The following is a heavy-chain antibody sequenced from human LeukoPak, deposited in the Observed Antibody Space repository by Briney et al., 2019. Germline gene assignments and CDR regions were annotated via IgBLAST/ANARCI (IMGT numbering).Heavy chain of an antibody. CDR2: INPNSGGT. Sequence: GASVKVSCKASGYTFTGYYMHWVRQAPGQGLEWMGWINPNSGGTNYAQKFQGRVTMTRDTSISTAYMELSRLRSDDTAVYYCARGASFSYHHNDYWGQGTLVTVSS. V-gene: IGHV1-2*02. J-gene: IGHJ4*02. CDR1: GYTFTGYY. CDR3: ARGASFSYHHNDY. D-gene: IGHD5-18*01.